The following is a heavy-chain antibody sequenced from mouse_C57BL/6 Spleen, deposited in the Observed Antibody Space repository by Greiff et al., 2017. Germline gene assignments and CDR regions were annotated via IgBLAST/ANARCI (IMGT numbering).Heavy chain of an antibody. D-gene: IGHD1-1*01. Sequence: VQLQQSGPELVKPGASVKISCKASGYSFTGYYMNWVKQSPEKSLEWIGEINPSTGGTTYNQKFKAKATLTVDQSSSTAYMQLKSLTSEDSAVYYCAYGSSPSYFDVWGTGTTVTVSS. CDR1: GYSFTGYY. V-gene: IGHV1-42*01. CDR2: INPSTGGT. CDR3: AYGSSPSYFDV. J-gene: IGHJ1*03.